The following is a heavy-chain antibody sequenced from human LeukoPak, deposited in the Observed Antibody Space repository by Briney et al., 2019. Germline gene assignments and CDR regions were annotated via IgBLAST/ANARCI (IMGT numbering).Heavy chain of an antibody. J-gene: IGHJ3*02. D-gene: IGHD3-3*01. CDR2: IYYSGST. CDR3: ARDLKWPRVDAFDI. CDR1: GFTFSSYE. V-gene: IGHV4-39*07. Sequence: KSGGSLRLSCAASGFTFSSYEMNWVRQAPGKGLEWIGSIYYSGSTYYNPSLKSRVTISIDTSKNQFSLKLSSVTAADTAVYYCARDLKWPRVDAFDIWGQGTMVTVSS.